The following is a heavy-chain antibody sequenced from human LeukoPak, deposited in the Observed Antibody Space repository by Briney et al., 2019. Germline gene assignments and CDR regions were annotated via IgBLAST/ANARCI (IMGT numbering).Heavy chain of an antibody. D-gene: IGHD3-22*01. J-gene: IGHJ2*01. V-gene: IGHV4-4*07. CDR1: GGSISSYY. Sequence: SETLSLTCTVSGGSISSYYWSWIRQPAGKGLEWIGRIYTSGSTNYNPSLKSRVTMPVDTSKNQFSLKLSSVTAADTAVYYCARDTPGPYYYDSSGYRTYWYFDLWGRGTLVTVSS. CDR2: IYTSGST. CDR3: ARDTPGPYYYDSSGYRTYWYFDL.